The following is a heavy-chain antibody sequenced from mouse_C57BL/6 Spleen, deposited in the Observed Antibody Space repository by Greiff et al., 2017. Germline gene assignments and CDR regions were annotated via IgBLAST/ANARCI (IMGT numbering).Heavy chain of an antibody. CDR2: INPDSSTT. CDR3: ARHDYSNGYFEV. Sequence: EVQLLESGGGLVQPGGSLKLSCAASGIAFSRYWMSWVRRTPGKGLEWIGEINPDSSTTNYAATLKAKFIISRDNAKNTLYLQMSKVRSEDTALYSCARHDYSNGYFEVWGTGTTVTVSS. CDR1: GIAFSRYW. D-gene: IGHD2-5*01. J-gene: IGHJ1*03. V-gene: IGHV4-1*01.